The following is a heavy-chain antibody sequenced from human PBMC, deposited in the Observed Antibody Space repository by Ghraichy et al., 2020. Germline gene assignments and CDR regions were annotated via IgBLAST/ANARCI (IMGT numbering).Heavy chain of an antibody. D-gene: IGHD3/OR15-3a*01. CDR1: GFTFTTYC. CDR3: ARDAGCGAYGSASYFLDF. CDR2: INSVGSYT. Sequence: GGSLRLSCVASGFTFTTYCMHWVRQAPGKGLVWVAFINSVGSYTYFAGSVKGRFTISRDNSENTFYLQMNSLRTEDTAVYYCARDAGCGAYGSASYFLDFWGQGTLVTVSS. J-gene: IGHJ4*01. V-gene: IGHV3-74*01.